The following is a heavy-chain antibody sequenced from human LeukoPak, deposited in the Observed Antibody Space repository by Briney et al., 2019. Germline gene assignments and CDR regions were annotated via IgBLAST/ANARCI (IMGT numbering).Heavy chain of an antibody. CDR3: ASYYYGSGSYGAALYFDY. CDR1: GGSFSGYY. Sequence: TETLSLTCAVYGGSFSGYYWSWIRQPPGKVLEWIGEINHSGSTNYNPSLKSRVTISVDTSKNQFSLKLSSVTAADTAVYYCASYYYGSGSYGAALYFDYWGQRTLVTVSS. J-gene: IGHJ4*02. D-gene: IGHD3-10*01. CDR2: INHSGST. V-gene: IGHV4-34*01.